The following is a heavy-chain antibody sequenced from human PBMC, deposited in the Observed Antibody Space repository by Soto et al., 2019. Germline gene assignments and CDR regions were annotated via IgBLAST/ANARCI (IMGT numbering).Heavy chain of an antibody. V-gene: IGHV4-39*01. CDR2: IYYSGST. CDR3: ARLDYYGSGSFGLDP. Sequence: SETLSLTCTVSGGSISICIYYWGWIRQPPGKGLEWIGCIYYSGSTYYNPSLKSRVTISVDTSKNQFSLKLSSVTAADTAVYYCARLDYYGSGSFGLDPWGQGTLVTVSS. CDR1: GGSISICIYY. D-gene: IGHD3-10*01. J-gene: IGHJ5*02.